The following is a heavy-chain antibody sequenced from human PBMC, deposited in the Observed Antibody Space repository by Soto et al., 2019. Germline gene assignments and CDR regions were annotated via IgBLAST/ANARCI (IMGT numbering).Heavy chain of an antibody. D-gene: IGHD2-15*01. V-gene: IGHV4-34*01. J-gene: IGHJ4*02. CDR1: GGSFSGYY. Sequence: SETLSLTCAVYGGSFSGYYWSWIRQPPGKGLEWIGEINHSGSTNYNPSLKSRVTISVDTSKNQFSLKLSSVTAADTAVYYCARRPMVVAATRLDYFDYWGQGTLVTVSS. CDR2: INHSGST. CDR3: ARRPMVVAATRLDYFDY.